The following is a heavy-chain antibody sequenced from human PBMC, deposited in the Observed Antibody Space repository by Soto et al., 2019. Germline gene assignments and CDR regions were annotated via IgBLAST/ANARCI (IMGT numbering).Heavy chain of an antibody. J-gene: IGHJ6*02. V-gene: IGHV1-18*04. CDR2: ISAYNGNT. Sequence: GASVKVSCKASGYTFTSYGISWVRQAPGQGLEWMGWISAYNGNTNYAQKLQGRVTMTTDTSTSKAYMELRSLRSDDTAVYYCARDRSCSSTSCYTSILPYYYYGMDVWGQGTTVTVSS. D-gene: IGHD2-2*02. CDR1: GYTFTSYG. CDR3: ARDRSCSSTSCYTSILPYYYYGMDV.